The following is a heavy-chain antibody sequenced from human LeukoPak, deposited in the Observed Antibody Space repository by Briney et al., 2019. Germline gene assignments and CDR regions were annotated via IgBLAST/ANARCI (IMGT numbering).Heavy chain of an antibody. CDR3: ARVTLSGVIIRPGMDV. Sequence: ASVKVSCKAAGYNFRSYGFNWVRQAPGQGLEGMGWIMDYNGNTKFAQKFQGRITLTTDTSTSTAYMELRSLRSDDTAIYYCARVTLSGVIIRPGMDVWGQGTTVTVSS. D-gene: IGHD3-10*01. CDR2: IMDYNGNT. J-gene: IGHJ6*02. CDR1: GYNFRSYG. V-gene: IGHV1-18*01.